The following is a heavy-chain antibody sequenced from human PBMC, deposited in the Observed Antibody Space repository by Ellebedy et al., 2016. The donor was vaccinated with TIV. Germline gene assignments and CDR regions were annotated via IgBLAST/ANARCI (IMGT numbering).Heavy chain of an antibody. V-gene: IGHV1-69*13. CDR1: RGTFSSYA. CDR3: ARDVEVAGSVWVDY. J-gene: IGHJ4*02. Sequence: SVKVSXKASRGTFSSYAISWVRQAPGQGLEWMGGIIPIFGTANYAQKFQGRVTITADESTSTAYMELSSLRSEDTAVYYCARDVEVAGSVWVDYWGQGTLVTVSS. D-gene: IGHD6-19*01. CDR2: IIPIFGTA.